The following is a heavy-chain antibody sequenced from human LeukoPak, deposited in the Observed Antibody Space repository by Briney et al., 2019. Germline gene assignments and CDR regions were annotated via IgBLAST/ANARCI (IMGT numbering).Heavy chain of an antibody. Sequence: GGSLRLSCTASGFSFSGHWMHWARQLPGKGLVWVSRISPTGSTTSYADSVKGRFTVSRDNAKNTLYLQVNNQRAEDTAVYYCARGPNSNWSGLDFWGQGTLLTVSS. J-gene: IGHJ4*02. V-gene: IGHV3-74*01. CDR1: GFSFSGHW. CDR3: ARGPNSNWSGLDF. CDR2: ISPTGSTT. D-gene: IGHD6-6*01.